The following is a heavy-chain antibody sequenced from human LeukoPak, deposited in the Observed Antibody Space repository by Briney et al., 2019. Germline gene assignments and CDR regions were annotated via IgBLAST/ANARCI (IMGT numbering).Heavy chain of an antibody. D-gene: IGHD2-2*01. CDR1: GGSFSGYY. J-gene: IGHJ6*02. V-gene: IGHV4-34*01. CDR2: INHSGST. Sequence: TSETLPLTCAVYGGSFSGYYWSWIRQPPGKGLEWIGEINHSGSTNYNPSLKSRVTISVDTSKNQFSLKLSSVTAADTAVYYCARALPDASLDVWGQGTTVTVSS. CDR3: ARALPDASLDV.